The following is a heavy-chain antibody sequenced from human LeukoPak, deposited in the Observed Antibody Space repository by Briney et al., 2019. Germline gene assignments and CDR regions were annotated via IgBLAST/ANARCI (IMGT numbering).Heavy chain of an antibody. CDR2: IYYSGST. CDR1: GSSISSYY. Sequence: SETLSLTCTVSGSSISSYYWSWIRQPPGKGLEWIGYIYYSGSTNYNPSLKSRVTILVDTSKNQFSLKLSSVTAADTAVYYCARQDYYGSGSSSWGQGTLVTVSS. V-gene: IGHV4-59*01. D-gene: IGHD3-10*01. J-gene: IGHJ4*02. CDR3: ARQDYYGSGSSS.